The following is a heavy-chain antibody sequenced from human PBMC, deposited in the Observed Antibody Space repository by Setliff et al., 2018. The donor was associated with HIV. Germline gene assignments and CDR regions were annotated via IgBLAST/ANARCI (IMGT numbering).Heavy chain of an antibody. CDR1: GFSIGTLGMC. CDR3: ARLDYGSNWFDP. CDR2: IDWDDDK. V-gene: IGHV2-70*11. J-gene: IGHJ5*02. D-gene: IGHD4-17*01. Sequence: PTLVNPTQTLTLTCTVSGFSIGTLGMCVGWIRQPPGKALEWLARIDWDDDKYYSTSLRTRLTVSKDNSKNQVVLTMTNMGPLDTGTYYCARLDYGSNWFDPWGQGTLVTVSS.